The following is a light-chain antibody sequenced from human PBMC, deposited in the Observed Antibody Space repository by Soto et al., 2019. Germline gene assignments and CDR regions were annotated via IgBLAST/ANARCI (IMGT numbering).Light chain of an antibody. V-gene: IGLV2-8*01. CDR3: SSYARSNNYI. CDR1: SSDVGAYKY. CDR2: EVS. Sequence: QSALTQPPSASGSPGQSVTISCTGTSSDVGAYKYISWYQQHPGKAPKLMISEVSKRPSGVPDRFSGSKSGNTASLTVSGLQAEDEADYYCSSYARSNNYIFGTGTKVIVL. J-gene: IGLJ1*01.